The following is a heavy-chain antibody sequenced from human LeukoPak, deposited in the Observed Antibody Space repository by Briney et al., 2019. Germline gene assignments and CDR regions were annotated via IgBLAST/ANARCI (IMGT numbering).Heavy chain of an antibody. Sequence: GGSLRLSCAVSGFTLRSYAMSWVRQAPGKGLEWVSVISGSTGGTHFADSVKVRFTISRDNSKNTLYLQMSSLRAEDTAVYYCAKVLRQWTHALVFHHWGQGTLVTVSS. CDR3: AKVLRQWTHALVFHH. V-gene: IGHV3-23*01. J-gene: IGHJ5*02. CDR1: GFTLRSYA. D-gene: IGHD3-16*01. CDR2: ISGSTGGT.